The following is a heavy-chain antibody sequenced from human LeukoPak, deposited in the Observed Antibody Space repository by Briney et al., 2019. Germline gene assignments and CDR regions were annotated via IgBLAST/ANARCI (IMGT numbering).Heavy chain of an antibody. V-gene: IGHV3-7*01. CDR2: IKQDGSEI. CDR3: ARDYPHFYYYFYMDV. CDR1: GFTFSSYW. J-gene: IGHJ6*03. D-gene: IGHD3-16*02. Sequence: GGSLRLSCAASGFTFSSYWMSWVRQAPGKGLEWVANIKQDGSEIYYVDSVKGRFTISRDNAKNSLYLQMNSLGAEDTAVYYCARDYPHFYYYFYMDVWGKGTTVTVSS.